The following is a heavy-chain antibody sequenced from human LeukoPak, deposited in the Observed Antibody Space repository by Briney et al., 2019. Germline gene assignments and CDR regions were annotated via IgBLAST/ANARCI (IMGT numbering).Heavy chain of an antibody. CDR3: ARGTEDFWSGYPYYYYYYMDV. V-gene: IGHV1-8*03. J-gene: IGHJ6*03. Sequence: GASVKVSCKASGYTFTSYDINWVRQATGQGLEWMGWMNPNSGNTGYAQKFQGRVTITRNTSISTAYMELSSLRSEDTAVYYCARGTEDFWSGYPYYYYYYMDVWGKGTTVTVSS. D-gene: IGHD3-3*01. CDR1: GYTFTSYD. CDR2: MNPNSGNT.